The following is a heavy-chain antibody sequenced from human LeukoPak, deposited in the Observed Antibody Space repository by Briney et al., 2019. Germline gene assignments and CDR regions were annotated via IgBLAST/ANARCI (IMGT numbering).Heavy chain of an antibody. CDR3: AKDREADYGDPYYFDY. J-gene: IGHJ4*02. V-gene: IGHV3-30*18. Sequence: PGGSLRLSCAASGFTFSSYGMHWVRQAPGKGLEWVAVISYDGSNKYYADSVKGRFTISRDNSKSTLYLQMNSLRAEDTAVYYCAKDREADYGDPYYFDYWGQGTLVTVSS. D-gene: IGHD4-17*01. CDR2: ISYDGSNK. CDR1: GFTFSSYG.